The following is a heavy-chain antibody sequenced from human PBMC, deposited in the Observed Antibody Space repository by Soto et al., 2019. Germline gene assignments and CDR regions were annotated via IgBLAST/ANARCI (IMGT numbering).Heavy chain of an antibody. CDR2: ISGSGGST. Sequence: EVQLLESGGGLVQPGGSLRLSCAASGFTFSSYAMSWVRQAPGKGLEWVSAISGSGGSTYYADSVKGRCTISRDNSKNTLYLPMNSLRAEDTAVYYCAKAPYYYDSSGCYPPYYYYGMDVWGQGTTVTVSS. D-gene: IGHD3-22*01. CDR1: GFTFSSYA. CDR3: AKAPYYYDSSGCYPPYYYYGMDV. V-gene: IGHV3-23*01. J-gene: IGHJ6*02.